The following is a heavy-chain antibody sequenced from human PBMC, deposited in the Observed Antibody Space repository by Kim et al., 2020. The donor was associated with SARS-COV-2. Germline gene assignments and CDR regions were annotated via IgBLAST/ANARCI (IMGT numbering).Heavy chain of an antibody. J-gene: IGHJ6*01. CDR1: GFAFSSYW. CDR2: IQQDGSEK. V-gene: IGHV3-7*04. CDR3: ARADIVVVPADIDNFYY. Sequence: GGSLRLSCAASGFAFSSYWMTWVLQAPGKGLEWVSNIQQDGSEKFYVDSVKGRFTISRDNAKNLLFLQMNSLRVEDTAIYFCARADIVVVPADIDNFYY. D-gene: IGHD2-2*01.